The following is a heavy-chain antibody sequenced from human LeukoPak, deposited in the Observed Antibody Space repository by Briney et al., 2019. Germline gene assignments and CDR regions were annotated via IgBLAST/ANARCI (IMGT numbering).Heavy chain of an antibody. V-gene: IGHV4-34*01. CDR1: GGSFSGYY. J-gene: IGHJ5*02. D-gene: IGHD3-3*01. CDR3: ARAYRYYDFWSGYGGYWFDP. CDR2: IYYSGST. Sequence: SETLSLTCAVYGGSFSGYYWSWIRQPPGKGLEWIGSIYYSGSTYYNPSLKSRVTISVDTSKNQFSLKLSSVTAADTAVYYCARAYRYYDFWSGYGGYWFDPWGQGTLVTVSS.